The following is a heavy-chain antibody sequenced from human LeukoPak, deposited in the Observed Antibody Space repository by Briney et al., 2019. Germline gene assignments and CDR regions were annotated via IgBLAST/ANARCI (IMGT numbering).Heavy chain of an antibody. V-gene: IGHV3-21*01. D-gene: IGHD6-13*01. CDR3: ARGLYDTSSWPLGAFDF. CDR2: ISGSGTYI. Sequence: GGSLRLSCTASGFTFRSYIRSWGRQAPGKGLEWGSSISGSGTYIYYVDSLKGRFTISRDNAKNSLYLQMNSLRAEDTAVYFSARGLYDTSSWPLGAFDFWGQGTMVTASS. J-gene: IGHJ3*01. CDR1: GFTFRSYI.